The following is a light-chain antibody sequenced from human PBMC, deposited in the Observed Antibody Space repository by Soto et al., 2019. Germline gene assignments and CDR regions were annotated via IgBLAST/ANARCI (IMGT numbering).Light chain of an antibody. CDR2: DVS. Sequence: QSALTQPASVSGSPGQSITISCTGTSSDVGGYNYVSWYQQHPGKAPKLMIYDVSNRPSGVSNRFSGSKSGNTSALTISGLQAEEEADYYCSSYTSTSTLVVFGTGTTVTVL. CDR3: SSYTSTSTLVV. J-gene: IGLJ1*01. CDR1: SSDVGGYNY. V-gene: IGLV2-14*01.